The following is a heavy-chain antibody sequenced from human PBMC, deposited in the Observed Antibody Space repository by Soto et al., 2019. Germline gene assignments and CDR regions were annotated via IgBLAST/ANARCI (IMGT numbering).Heavy chain of an antibody. D-gene: IGHD2-2*01. V-gene: IGHV1-2*02. Sequence: ASVKVSCKASGYTFTGYYVHWVREAPGQGLEWMGWINPETGGTSYAQKFQGRVTLSRDTSINTAYLEVSRLRFDDAAVYFCARARYQVISGGMDVWGQGTTVTVSS. CDR2: INPETGGT. CDR3: ARARYQVISGGMDV. CDR1: GYTFTGYY. J-gene: IGHJ6*02.